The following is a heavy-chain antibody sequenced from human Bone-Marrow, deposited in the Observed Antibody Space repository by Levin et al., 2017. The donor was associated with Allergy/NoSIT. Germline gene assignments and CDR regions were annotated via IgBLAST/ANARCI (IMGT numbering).Heavy chain of an antibody. D-gene: IGHD3-3*01. CDR1: GGSFSSGHYY. Sequence: SQTLSLTCTVSGGSFSSGHYYWNWIRQPPGKGLEWIGNIYYSGSTYYNPSLKSRVVVSLATSKNQLSLKLTSVTAADTAVYYCARDTAFYDFWSGYPNWNFDLWGRGTLVTVSS. CDR3: ARDTAFYDFWSGYPNWNFDL. V-gene: IGHV4-30-4*01. J-gene: IGHJ2*01. CDR2: IYYSGST.